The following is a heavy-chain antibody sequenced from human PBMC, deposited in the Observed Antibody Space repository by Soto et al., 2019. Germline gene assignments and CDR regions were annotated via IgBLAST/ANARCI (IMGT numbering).Heavy chain of an antibody. CDR2: IWYDGSNK. Sequence: GGSLRLSCAASGFTFSSYGMHWVRQAPGKGLEWVAVIWYDGSNKYYADSVKGRFTISRDNSKNTLYLQMNSLRAEDTAVYYCARALGYCTKGVCQNYYGMDVWGQGTTVTVSS. V-gene: IGHV3-33*01. CDR1: GFTFSSYG. J-gene: IGHJ6*02. CDR3: ARALGYCTKGVCQNYYGMDV. D-gene: IGHD2-8*01.